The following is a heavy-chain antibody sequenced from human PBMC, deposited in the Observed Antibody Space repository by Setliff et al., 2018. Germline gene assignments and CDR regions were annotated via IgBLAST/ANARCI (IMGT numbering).Heavy chain of an antibody. CDR3: ARGPLDFVVVPAAAKFDY. Sequence: ASVKVSCKASGYTFNNHGINWVRQAPGQGLEWMGWISAYAQKFQGRVTMTTDTSTSTAYMELRSLRSGDTAVYYCARGPLDFVVVPAAAKFDYWGQGTLVTVSS. J-gene: IGHJ4*02. CDR1: GYTFNNHG. V-gene: IGHV1-18*01. D-gene: IGHD2-2*01. CDR2: ISA.